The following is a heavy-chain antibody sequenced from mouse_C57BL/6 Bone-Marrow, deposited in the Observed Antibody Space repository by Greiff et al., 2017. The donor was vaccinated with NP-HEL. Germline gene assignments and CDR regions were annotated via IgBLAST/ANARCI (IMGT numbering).Heavy chain of an antibody. D-gene: IGHD2-4*01. V-gene: IGHV1-26*01. CDR1: GYTFTDYY. J-gene: IGHJ4*01. CDR2: INPNNGGT. CDR3: ARYNYDYEGYAMDY. Sequence: EVQLQQSGPELVKPGASVKISCKASGYTFTDYYMNWVKQSHGKSLEWIGDINPNNGGTGYNQKFKGKATLTVDKSSSTAYMELRSLTSEDSAVYYCARYNYDYEGYAMDYWGQGTSVTVSS.